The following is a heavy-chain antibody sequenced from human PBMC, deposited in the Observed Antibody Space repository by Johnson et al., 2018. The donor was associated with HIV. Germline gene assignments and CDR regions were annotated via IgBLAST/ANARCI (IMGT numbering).Heavy chain of an antibody. CDR3: VRRMVVGYVAFDI. CDR1: GFTFSSYG. Sequence: QVQLVESGGGGVQPGGSLRLSCAASGFTFSSYGMNWVRQAPGKGLEWVAVITYDGNDKYYADSVKGRFTISRDNAKNSLYLQMNSLRADDTAVYFCVRRMVVGYVAFDIWGQGTM. D-gene: IGHD2-21*01. J-gene: IGHJ3*02. V-gene: IGHV3-30*03. CDR2: ITYDGNDK.